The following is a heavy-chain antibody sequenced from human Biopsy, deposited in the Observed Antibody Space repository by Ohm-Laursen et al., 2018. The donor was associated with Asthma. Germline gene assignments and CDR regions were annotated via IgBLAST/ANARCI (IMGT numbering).Heavy chain of an antibody. Sequence: ESSVKVSCKASGGTFSSYAISWVRQAPGQGLEWMGGIIPIFGTANYAQKFQGRVTITADESTSTAYMELSSLRSEDTAVYYCARSELPSYYYYYGMDVWGQGTTVTVSS. J-gene: IGHJ6*02. V-gene: IGHV1-69*01. D-gene: IGHD1-26*01. CDR1: GGTFSSYA. CDR3: ARSELPSYYYYYGMDV. CDR2: IIPIFGTA.